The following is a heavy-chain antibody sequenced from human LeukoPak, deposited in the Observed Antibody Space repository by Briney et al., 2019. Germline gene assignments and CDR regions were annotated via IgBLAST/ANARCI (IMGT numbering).Heavy chain of an antibody. CDR2: IDADGSST. D-gene: IGHD4-17*01. CDR3: AREFDYGDFGTAGLDY. J-gene: IGHJ4*02. CDR1: GFTFSSYW. V-gene: IGHV3-74*01. Sequence: PGGSLRLSCAASGFTFSSYWMHWVRQAPGKGLVWVSRIDADGSSTVYADSGKGRFTISRDNAKNTLYLQMNSLRAEDTAVYYCAREFDYGDFGTAGLDYWGQGTLVTVSS.